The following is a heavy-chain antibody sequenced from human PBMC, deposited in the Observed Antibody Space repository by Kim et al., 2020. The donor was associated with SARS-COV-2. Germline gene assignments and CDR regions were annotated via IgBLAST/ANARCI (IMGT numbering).Heavy chain of an antibody. D-gene: IGHD4-17*01. CDR3: AMENGDYGEYFQH. Sequence: YTPTLKSRVTISVDTSKNQFSLKLSSVTAADTAVYYCAMENGDYGEYFQHWGQGTLVTVSS. V-gene: IGHV4-39*01. J-gene: IGHJ1*01.